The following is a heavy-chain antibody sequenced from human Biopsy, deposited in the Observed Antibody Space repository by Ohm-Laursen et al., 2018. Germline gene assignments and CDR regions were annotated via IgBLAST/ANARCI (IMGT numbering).Heavy chain of an antibody. CDR3: AADINVWNVNY. Sequence: ATVSVSCKVSGYAVTEFSMHCVRQAPGQGLEWMGGFAPENGKTIYAQKFQGRVTMTEDASTDTAYMELSSVRSEDTAVYYFAADINVWNVNYWGQGTQVTVSS. CDR2: FAPENGKT. V-gene: IGHV1-24*01. J-gene: IGHJ4*02. D-gene: IGHD1-1*01. CDR1: GYAVTEFS.